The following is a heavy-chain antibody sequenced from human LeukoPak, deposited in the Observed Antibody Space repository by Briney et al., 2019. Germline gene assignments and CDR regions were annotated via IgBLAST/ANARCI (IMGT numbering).Heavy chain of an antibody. CDR3: ARLDWNDTVPSFDY. CDR2: ISSSGSTI. D-gene: IGHD1-1*01. Sequence: GGSLRLSCAASGFTFSDYYMSWIRQAPGKGLEWASYISSSGSTIYYADSVKGRFTISRDNAKNSLYLQMNSLRAEDTAVYYCARLDWNDTVPSFDYWGQGTLVTVSS. V-gene: IGHV3-11*01. CDR1: GFTFSDYY. J-gene: IGHJ4*02.